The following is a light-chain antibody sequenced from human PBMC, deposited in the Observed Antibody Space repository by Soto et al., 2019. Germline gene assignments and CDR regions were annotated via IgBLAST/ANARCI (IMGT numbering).Light chain of an antibody. Sequence: QSVLTQPASVSGSPGQSITISCTGTSSDVGSYNLVSWYQQHPGKAPQLMIYEVSKRPSGVSNRFSGSKSGNTASLTISGLQAEDEAYYYCCSYAGSSTFVFGTGTKVTVL. CDR2: EVS. J-gene: IGLJ1*01. V-gene: IGLV2-23*02. CDR3: CSYAGSSTFV. CDR1: SSDVGSYNL.